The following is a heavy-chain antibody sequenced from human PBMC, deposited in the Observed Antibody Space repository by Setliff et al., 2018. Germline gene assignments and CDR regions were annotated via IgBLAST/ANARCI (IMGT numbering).Heavy chain of an antibody. CDR3: AKDPRDTYYNFGY. J-gene: IGHJ4*02. CDR1: GFTFSTHS. V-gene: IGHV3-21*01. CDR2: ISRSSTYI. Sequence: GGSLRLSCAASGFTFSTHSMNWVRQAPGKGLEWVSSISRSSTYIYYADSVKGRFTISRDNSKNTLYLQMNSLRAEDTAVYYCAKDPRDTYYNFGYWGQGTLVTVSS. D-gene: IGHD3-3*01.